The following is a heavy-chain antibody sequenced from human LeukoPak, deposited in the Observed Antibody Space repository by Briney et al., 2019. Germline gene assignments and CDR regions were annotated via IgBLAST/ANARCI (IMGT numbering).Heavy chain of an antibody. V-gene: IGHV1-18*01. J-gene: IGHJ6*02. CDR3: ATKYSNYYYYYGMDV. Sequence: ASVKVSCKASGYTFTSYGISWVRQAPGQGLERMGWISAYNGNTNYAQKLQGRVTMTTDTSTSTAYMELRSLRSDDTAVYYCATKYSNYYYYYGMDVWGQGTTVTVSS. CDR1: GYTFTSYG. CDR2: ISAYNGNT. D-gene: IGHD4-11*01.